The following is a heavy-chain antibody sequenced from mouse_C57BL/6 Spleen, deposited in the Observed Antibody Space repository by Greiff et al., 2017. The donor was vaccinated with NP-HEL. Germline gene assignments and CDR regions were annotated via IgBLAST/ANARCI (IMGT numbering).Heavy chain of an antibody. Sequence: VQLQQSGPELVKPGASVKISCKASGYAFSSSWMNWVKQRPGKGLEWIGRIYPGDGDTNYNGKFKGKATLTADKSSSTAYLQLSSLTSEDSAVYFYARSMSGVATDFDVWGTGTTVTVSS. J-gene: IGHJ1*03. CDR3: ARSMSGVATDFDV. CDR1: GYAFSSSW. V-gene: IGHV1-82*01. D-gene: IGHD1-1*01. CDR2: IYPGDGDT.